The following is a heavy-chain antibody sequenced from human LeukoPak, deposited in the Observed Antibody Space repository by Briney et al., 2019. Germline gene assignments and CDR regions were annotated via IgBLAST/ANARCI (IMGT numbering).Heavy chain of an antibody. D-gene: IGHD2-8*02. CDR3: ARDLVPAGAFDI. CDR2: ISGSGGST. Sequence: PGGSLRLSCAASGFTFSSYAMSWVRQAPGEGLEWVSAISGSGGSTYYADSVKGRFTISRDNAKNSLYLQMNSLRAEDTAVYYCARDLVPAGAFDIWGQGTMVTVSS. V-gene: IGHV3-23*01. J-gene: IGHJ3*02. CDR1: GFTFSSYA.